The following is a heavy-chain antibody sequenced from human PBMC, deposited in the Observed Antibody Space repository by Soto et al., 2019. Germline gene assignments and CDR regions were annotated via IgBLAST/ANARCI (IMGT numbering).Heavy chain of an antibody. CDR3: VRDRPHNWFDP. CDR2: INNDGSDT. CDR1: GFTFSNHW. Sequence: GGSLRLSCAASGFTFSNHWMHWVRQVPGKGLVWVSRINNDGSDTTYADSVKGRFTISRDNAKNTLYLQMNSLRAEDTAVYYCVRDRPHNWFDPWGQGTLVTLSS. J-gene: IGHJ5*02. V-gene: IGHV3-74*01.